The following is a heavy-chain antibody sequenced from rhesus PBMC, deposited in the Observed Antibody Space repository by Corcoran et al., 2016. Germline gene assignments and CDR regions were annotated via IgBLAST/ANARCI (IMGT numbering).Heavy chain of an antibody. V-gene: IGHV4S14*01. CDR2: IYGRGRSN. CDR1: GYSIRSGYY. Sequence: QVQLQESGPGLVKPSETLSLTCAVSGYSIRSGYYWGWIRQPPGKGLEWIGSIYGRGRSNYLNPSLKSRVTLSVDTSKNQFSLKLSSVTAADTAVYYCARVGSSWSEWDTVGTEWYFDPWGPGTPITISS. D-gene: IGHD5-42*01. J-gene: IGHJ2*01. CDR3: ARVGSSWSEWDTVGTEWYFDP.